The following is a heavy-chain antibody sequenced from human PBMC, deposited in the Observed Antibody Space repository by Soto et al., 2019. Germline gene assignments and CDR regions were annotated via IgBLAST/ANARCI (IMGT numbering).Heavy chain of an antibody. Sequence: SVKVSCKASGGTFSSYAVSWVRQAPGQGLEWMGGIIPVVGTGDNAQKFQGRVTITADESTGTAYMELSSLRSDDTAVYYCARSIAGAYYFDSWGQGTLVTVSS. CDR2: IIPVVGTG. CDR1: GGTFSSYA. CDR3: ARSIAGAYYFDS. J-gene: IGHJ4*02. V-gene: IGHV1-69*13. D-gene: IGHD1-26*01.